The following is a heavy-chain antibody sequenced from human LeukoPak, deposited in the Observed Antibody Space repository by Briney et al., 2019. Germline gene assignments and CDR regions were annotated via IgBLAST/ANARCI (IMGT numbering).Heavy chain of an antibody. CDR2: IIPILGIA. D-gene: IGHD2-21*02. Sequence: ASVKVSCKASGGTFSSYTISWVRQAPGQGLEWMGRIIPILGIANYAQKFQGRVTITADKSTSTPYMELSSLRSEDTAVYYCASPGVGGDYAFDIWGQGTMVTVSS. CDR3: ASPGVGGDYAFDI. J-gene: IGHJ3*02. V-gene: IGHV1-69*02. CDR1: GGTFSSYT.